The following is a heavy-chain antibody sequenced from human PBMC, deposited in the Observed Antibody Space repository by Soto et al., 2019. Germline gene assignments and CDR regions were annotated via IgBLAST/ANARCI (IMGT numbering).Heavy chain of an antibody. D-gene: IGHD6-13*01. V-gene: IGHV5-51*01. CDR1: GYSFAIYW. Sequence: PGATLNISCKGSGYSFAIYWIGWVRQMPGKGLEWVGIIYPHDSDTRYSPSFQGLVTISADKSISTAYLQWSTLKASDTAMYYCARWIAAGGTLNWGQGTLVTVSS. J-gene: IGHJ4*02. CDR3: ARWIAAGGTLN. CDR2: IYPHDSDT.